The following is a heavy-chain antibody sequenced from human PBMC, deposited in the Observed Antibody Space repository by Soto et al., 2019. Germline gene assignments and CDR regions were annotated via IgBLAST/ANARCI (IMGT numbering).Heavy chain of an antibody. V-gene: IGHV4-34*01. J-gene: IGHJ6*01. Sequence: SATQSLTCAVYGGSFSGYYWSWIRQPAGKGLEWIGEINHSGSTNYNPSLKSRVTISVDTSKNQFSLKLSSVTAADTAVYYCARGGSSGYEGNYYYYGMDVWGQGTTVTVYS. CDR2: INHSGST. CDR1: GGSFSGYY. D-gene: IGHD5-12*01. CDR3: ARGGSSGYEGNYYYYGMDV.